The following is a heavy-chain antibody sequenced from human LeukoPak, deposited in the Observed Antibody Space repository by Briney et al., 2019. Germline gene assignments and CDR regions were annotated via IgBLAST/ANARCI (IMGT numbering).Heavy chain of an antibody. CDR1: GFTFSSYG. D-gene: IGHD6-19*01. J-gene: IGHJ4*02. CDR2: ISSNGGST. Sequence: GGSLRLSCAASGFTFSSYGMHWVRQAPGKGLEYVSAISSNGGSTYYANSVKGRFTISRDNSKSTLYPQMGSLRAEDMAVYYCARDLNRAVDGIWGQGTLVTVSS. V-gene: IGHV3-64*01. CDR3: ARDLNRAVDGI.